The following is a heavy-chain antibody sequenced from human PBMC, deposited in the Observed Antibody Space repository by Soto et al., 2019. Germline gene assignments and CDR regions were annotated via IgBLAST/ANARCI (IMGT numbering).Heavy chain of an antibody. D-gene: IGHD5-12*01. CDR2: IYYSGST. V-gene: IGHV4-59*01. CDR1: GGSISSYY. Sequence: QVQLQESGPGLVKPSETLSLTCTVSGGSISSYYWSWIRQPPGKGLEWIGYIYYSGSTNYNPSLKSRVTISVDTSKNQFSLKLSSVTAADTAVYYCAREMATPKRWFDPWGQGTLVTVSS. CDR3: AREMATPKRWFDP. J-gene: IGHJ5*02.